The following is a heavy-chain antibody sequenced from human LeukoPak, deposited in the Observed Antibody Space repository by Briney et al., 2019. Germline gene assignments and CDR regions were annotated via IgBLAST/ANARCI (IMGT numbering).Heavy chain of an antibody. V-gene: IGHV4-39*07. CDR2: IYCSGES. J-gene: IGHJ4*02. D-gene: IGHD3-22*01. Sequence: SDTLSLPCTVSGRSINRSSFRWAWVRQPPGKGLEWIESIYCSGESYYNTSLKSRVTISVDTSKNQLSLKLSSVTAADTAVYYCARLDSSGYYFDYWGQGTLVTVSS. CDR1: GRSINRSSFR. CDR3: ARLDSSGYYFDY.